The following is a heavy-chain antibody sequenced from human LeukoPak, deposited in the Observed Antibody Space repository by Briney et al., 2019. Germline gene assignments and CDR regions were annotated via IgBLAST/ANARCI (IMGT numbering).Heavy chain of an antibody. CDR2: MNPNSGNT. D-gene: IGHD6-13*01. V-gene: IGHV1-8*01. CDR1: GYTFTSYD. J-gene: IGHJ6*02. Sequence: GASVKVSCKASGYTFTSYDINWVRQATGQGLEWMGWMNPNSGNTGYAQKFQGRVTMTRNTSISTAYMELSSLGSEDTAVYYCARVYSSSWYYYYYYGMDVWGQGTTVTVSS. CDR3: ARVYSSSWYYYYYYGMDV.